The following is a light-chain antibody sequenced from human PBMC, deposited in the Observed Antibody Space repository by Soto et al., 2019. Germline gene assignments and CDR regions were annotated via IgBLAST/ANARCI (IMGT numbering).Light chain of an antibody. CDR3: HQYNSYSWT. CDR2: DAS. Sequence: DIQMTQSPSTLSASVGDRVTITCRASQSISYWLAWYQQKPGKAPKLLIYDASSLDSGVPSRFSGSGSGTEFTLTISSLQPDDFATYYCHQYNSYSWTFGQGTKVDIK. CDR1: QSISYW. J-gene: IGKJ1*01. V-gene: IGKV1-5*01.